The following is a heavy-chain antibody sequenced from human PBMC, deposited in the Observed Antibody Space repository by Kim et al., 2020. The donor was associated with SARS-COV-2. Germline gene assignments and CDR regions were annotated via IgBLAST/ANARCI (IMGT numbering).Heavy chain of an antibody. J-gene: IGHJ3*02. D-gene: IGHD3-10*01. V-gene: IGHV1-24*01. Sequence: IYAQKFQGRVTMTEDTSTDTAYMELSSLRSEDTAVYYCATVIGSFGAFDIWGQGTMVTVSS. CDR3: ATVIGSFGAFDI.